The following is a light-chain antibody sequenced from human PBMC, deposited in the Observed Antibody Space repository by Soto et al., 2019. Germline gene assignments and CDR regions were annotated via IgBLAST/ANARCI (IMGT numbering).Light chain of an antibody. Sequence: QSVRTQPASVSGAPGEAISISCTGTSSDVGGYNYVCWYQQHPGKAPKLVISDASKRPSGVSDRFSGSKSGKTASLSIFWLQDEDEADYYCSSYTRSSSYVFGTGTKVTVL. CDR2: DAS. J-gene: IGLJ1*01. CDR3: SSYTRSSSYV. V-gene: IGLV2-14*01. CDR1: SSDVGGYNY.